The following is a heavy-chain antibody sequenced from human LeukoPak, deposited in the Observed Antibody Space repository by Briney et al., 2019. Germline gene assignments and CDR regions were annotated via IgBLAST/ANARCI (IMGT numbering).Heavy chain of an antibody. D-gene: IGHD3-16*02. CDR2: ISGSGEST. J-gene: IGHJ4*02. V-gene: IGHV3-23*01. CDR3: AKDAIGQYRPYYFDC. CDR1: GFTFSSIA. Sequence: GGSLRLSCAASGFTFSSIAMSWVRQAPGKGLEWVSSISGSGESTYYADYVKGRFTVSRDNSKNTVNLQLNSLRAEDTAVYYCAKDAIGQYRPYYFDCWGQGTLVTVSS.